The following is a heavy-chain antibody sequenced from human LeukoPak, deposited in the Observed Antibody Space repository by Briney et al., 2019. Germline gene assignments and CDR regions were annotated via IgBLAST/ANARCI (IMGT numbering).Heavy chain of an antibody. CDR1: GFTFSSYA. V-gene: IGHV3-23*01. CDR3: ANPDSSGFYFSIRFDF. J-gene: IGHJ4*02. D-gene: IGHD3-22*01. Sequence: XGSLRLSCTASGFTFSSYAMSWVRQAPGKGLEWVSTMSGSGDSTYYADSVKGRFTVSRDNSKNTLYLQMNSLRAEDTAVYFCANPDSSGFYFSIRFDFWGQGTLVTVSS. CDR2: MSGSGDST.